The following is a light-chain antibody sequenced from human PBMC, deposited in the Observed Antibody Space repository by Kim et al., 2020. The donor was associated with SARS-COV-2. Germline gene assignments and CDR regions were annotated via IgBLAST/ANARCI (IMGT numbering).Light chain of an antibody. CDR2: TAA. Sequence: ASPGDRVTITCRATQDLTKYLAWYQLKPGGPPKLLIFTAATLNSGVPSRFSGSGSGTEFTLTITSLQSEDFATYFCLQHSSYPITFGQGTKLEI. J-gene: IGKJ2*01. CDR3: LQHSSYPIT. CDR1: QDLTKY. V-gene: IGKV1-8*01.